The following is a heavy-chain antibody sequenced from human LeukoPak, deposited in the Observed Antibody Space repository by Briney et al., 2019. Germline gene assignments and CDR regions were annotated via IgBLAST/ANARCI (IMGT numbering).Heavy chain of an antibody. CDR1: GFTLNSYT. J-gene: IGHJ5*02. D-gene: IGHD6-13*01. V-gene: IGHV3-21*01. CDR3: ARVAVAGPTGWFDP. Sequence: GGSLRLSCAASGFTLNSYTLSWVRQAPGKGLEWVSSISSTSSYIRYADSVKGRFTISRDNPDNVVYLQMNSLRAEDTAVYYCARVAVAGPTGWFDPWGQGTLVTVSS. CDR2: ISSTSSYI.